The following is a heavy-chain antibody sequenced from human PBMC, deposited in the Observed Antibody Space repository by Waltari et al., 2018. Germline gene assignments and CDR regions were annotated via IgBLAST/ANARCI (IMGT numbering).Heavy chain of an antibody. D-gene: IGHD1-26*01. Sequence: QVQLEESGPGLVQPSETLSLTCTVSGSSITTTPYWAWIRQPPGEKLEWIASIYHTGGTYYNPSLRSRVTISVDTSKSQFSLKLTSMTAADTAVYYCAKTLGATFRDNWFDPWGQGIMVTVSS. CDR1: GSSITTTPY. CDR3: AKTLGATFRDNWFDP. J-gene: IGHJ5*02. CDR2: IYHTGGT. V-gene: IGHV4-38-2*02.